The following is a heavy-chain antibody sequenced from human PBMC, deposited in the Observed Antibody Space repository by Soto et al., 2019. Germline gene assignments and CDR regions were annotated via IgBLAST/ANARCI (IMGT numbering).Heavy chain of an antibody. CDR3: TRGLPSHFGYDS. Sequence: LETLSLTCSVSGYSISSYYWTWIRQSPGKGLEWVGYVFYSGATNYNPSLKSRVTISLDASKKQVSLRLTSATAADTAVYYCTRGLPSHFGYDSWGQGTLVTVS. J-gene: IGHJ4*02. V-gene: IGHV4-59*01. CDR1: GYSISSYY. CDR2: VFYSGAT. D-gene: IGHD5-12*01.